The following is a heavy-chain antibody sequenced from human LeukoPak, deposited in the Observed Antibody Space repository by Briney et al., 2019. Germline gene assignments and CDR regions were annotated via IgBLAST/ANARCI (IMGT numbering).Heavy chain of an antibody. D-gene: IGHD6-19*01. J-gene: IGHJ4*02. Sequence: SETLSLTCAVYGGSFSGYYWSWIRQPPGKGLEWIGEINHSGSTNYNPSLKSRVTTSVDTSKNQFSLKLSSVTAADTAVYYCARAAISSGWLKTPWLYWGQGTLVTVSS. CDR3: ARAAISSGWLKTPWLY. V-gene: IGHV4-34*01. CDR2: INHSGST. CDR1: GGSFSGYY.